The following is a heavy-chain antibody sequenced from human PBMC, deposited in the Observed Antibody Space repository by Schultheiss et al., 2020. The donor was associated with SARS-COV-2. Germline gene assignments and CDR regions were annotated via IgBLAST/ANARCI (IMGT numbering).Heavy chain of an antibody. CDR1: GFTFSNAW. CDR2: IKSKTDGGTT. Sequence: GGSLRLSCAASGFTFSNAWMNWVRQAPGKGLEWVGHIKSKTDGGTTDYAAPVKGRFTISRDDSKNTLYLQMNSLKTEDTAVYYCTTTDSSSWTKPDAFDIWGQGTMVTVSS. D-gene: IGHD6-13*01. CDR3: TTTDSSSWTKPDAFDI. J-gene: IGHJ3*02. V-gene: IGHV3-15*07.